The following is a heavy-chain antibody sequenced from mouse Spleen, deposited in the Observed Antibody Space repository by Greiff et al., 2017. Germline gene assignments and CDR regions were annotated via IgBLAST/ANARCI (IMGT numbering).Heavy chain of an antibody. CDR1: GYTFTNYW. CDR2: IYPGGGYT. Sequence: VQVVESGAELVRPGTSVKISCKASGYTFTNYWLGWVKQRPGHGLEWIGDIYPGGGYTNYNEKFKGKATLTADTSSSTAYMQLSSLTSEDSAVYFCARGDLYYAMDYWGQGTSVTVSS. J-gene: IGHJ4*01. CDR3: ARGDLYYAMDY. V-gene: IGHV1-63*02.